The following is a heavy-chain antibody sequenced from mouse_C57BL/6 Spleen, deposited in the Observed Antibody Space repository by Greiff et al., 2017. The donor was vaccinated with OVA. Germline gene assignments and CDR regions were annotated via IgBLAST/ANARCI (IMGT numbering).Heavy chain of an antibody. CDR2: IDPSDSET. Sequence: VQLQQPGAELVRPGSSVKLSCKASGYTFTSYWMHWVKQRPIQGLEWIGNIDPSDSETHYNQKFKDKATLTVDKSSSTAYMQLSSLTSEDSAVYYCARLHYGSSFYYAMDYWGQGTSVTVSS. CDR1: GYTFTSYW. CDR3: ARLHYGSSFYYAMDY. D-gene: IGHD1-1*01. V-gene: IGHV1-52*01. J-gene: IGHJ4*01.